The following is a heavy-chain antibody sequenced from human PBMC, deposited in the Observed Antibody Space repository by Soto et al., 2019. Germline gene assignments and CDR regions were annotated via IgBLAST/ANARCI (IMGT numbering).Heavy chain of an antibody. D-gene: IGHD2-15*01. CDR3: TTGSVEGI. Sequence: EVQLVESAGGLVKPGGSLRLSCVASGFSFNEAWMNWVRQAPGEGLEWVGRIKTSAGGGATDYAAPVQGRFTTSRDDSKNALYLHMNSLRTDDTAIYYCTTGSVEGIWGQGTTVTVSS. CDR2: IKTSAGGGAT. CDR1: GFSFNEAW. J-gene: IGHJ6*02. V-gene: IGHV3-15*07.